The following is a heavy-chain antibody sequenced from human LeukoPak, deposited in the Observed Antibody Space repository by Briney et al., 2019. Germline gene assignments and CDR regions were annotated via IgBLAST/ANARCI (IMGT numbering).Heavy chain of an antibody. Sequence: ASVKVSCKASGYTFTSYDINWVRQATGQGFEWMGWMNPNSGNTGYAQKFQGRVTMTRNTSISTAYMELSSLRSEDTAVYYCAKSSRTYSSGWQYNWFDPWGQGTLVTVSS. CDR2: MNPNSGNT. CDR3: AKSSRTYSSGWQYNWFDP. D-gene: IGHD6-19*01. V-gene: IGHV1-8*01. J-gene: IGHJ5*02. CDR1: GYTFTSYD.